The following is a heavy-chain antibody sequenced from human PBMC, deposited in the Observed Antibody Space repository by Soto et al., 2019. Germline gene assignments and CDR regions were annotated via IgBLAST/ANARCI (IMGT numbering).Heavy chain of an antibody. CDR2: IYPGDSDT. Sequence: PGESLKISCKGSGYSFTSYWIGWVRQMPGKGLEWMGIIYPGDSDTRYSPSFQGQVTISADKSISTAYLQWSSLKASDTAMYYCATSRDGYNWAYYFDYWGQGTLDTVSS. V-gene: IGHV5-51*01. J-gene: IGHJ4*02. CDR1: GYSFTSYW. CDR3: ATSRDGYNWAYYFDY. D-gene: IGHD5-12*01.